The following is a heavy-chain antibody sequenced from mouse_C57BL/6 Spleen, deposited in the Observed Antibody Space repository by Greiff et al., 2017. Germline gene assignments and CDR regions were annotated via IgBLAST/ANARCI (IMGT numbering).Heavy chain of an antibody. CDR2: IHPNSGST. J-gene: IGHJ4*01. D-gene: IGHD2-3*01. CDR3: AREDDGYYDYAMDY. CDR1: GYTFTSYW. Sequence: VQLQQPGAELVKPGASVKLSCKASGYTFTSYWMHWVKQRPGQGLEWIGMIHPNSGSTNYNEKFKSKATLTVDKSSSTAYMQLSSLTSEDSAVYYGAREDDGYYDYAMDYWGQGTSVTVSS. V-gene: IGHV1-64*01.